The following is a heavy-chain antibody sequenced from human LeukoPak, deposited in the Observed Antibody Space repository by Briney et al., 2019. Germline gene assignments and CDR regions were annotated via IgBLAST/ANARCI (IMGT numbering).Heavy chain of an antibody. Sequence: PGRSLRLSCAAYGFTFSSYGMHWVRQAPGKGLEWVAVIWYDGSNKYYADSVKGRFTISRDNSKNTLYLQMNSLRAEDTAVYYCAGTSPSMVANFDYWGQGTLVTVSS. D-gene: IGHD5-12*01. CDR3: AGTSPSMVANFDY. CDR2: IWYDGSNK. J-gene: IGHJ4*02. V-gene: IGHV3-33*01. CDR1: GFTFSSYG.